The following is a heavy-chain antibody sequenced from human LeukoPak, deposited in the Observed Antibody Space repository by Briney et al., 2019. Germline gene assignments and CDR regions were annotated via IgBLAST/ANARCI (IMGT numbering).Heavy chain of an antibody. CDR1: GVSFSGYY. D-gene: IGHD3-22*01. CDR3: ARRRFGYYDSSGYYNY. V-gene: IGHV4-34*01. J-gene: IGHJ4*02. Sequence: SETLSLTCAVYGVSFSGYYWSWLRQPPGKGLEWIGEINHSGSTNYNPSLKSRVTISVDTSKNQFSLKLSSVTAADTAVYYCARRRFGYYDSSGYYNYWGQGALVTVSS. CDR2: INHSGST.